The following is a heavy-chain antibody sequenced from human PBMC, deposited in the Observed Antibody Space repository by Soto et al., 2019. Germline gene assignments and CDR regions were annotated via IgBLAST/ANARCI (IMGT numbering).Heavy chain of an antibody. CDR1: GGSISSTSYY. CDR2: IYYSGTT. CDR3: ARHRCSSPSCYVYYNYYGMDV. Sequence: SETLSLTCSVSGGSISSTSYYWGWIRQPPGKGLEWIGTIYYSGTTYYNPSPRSRVTISVDTSQNQFSLKLSSVTAADTAVYYCARHRCSSPSCYVYYNYYGMDVWGQGTTVTVSS. V-gene: IGHV4-39*01. J-gene: IGHJ6*02. D-gene: IGHD2-2*01.